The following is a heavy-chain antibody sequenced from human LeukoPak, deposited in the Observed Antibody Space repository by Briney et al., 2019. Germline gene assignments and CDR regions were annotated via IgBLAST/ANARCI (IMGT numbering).Heavy chain of an antibody. J-gene: IGHJ3*02. V-gene: IGHV3-74*01. CDR1: GFTFSSYA. CDR2: INSDGSST. Sequence: GGSLRLSCAASGFTFSSYAMSWVRQAPGKGLVWVSRINSDGSSTSYADSVKGRFTIPRDNAKNTLYLQMNSLRAEDTAVYYCARGYDSSGYYTLSGAFDIWGQGTMVTVSS. D-gene: IGHD3-22*01. CDR3: ARGYDSSGYYTLSGAFDI.